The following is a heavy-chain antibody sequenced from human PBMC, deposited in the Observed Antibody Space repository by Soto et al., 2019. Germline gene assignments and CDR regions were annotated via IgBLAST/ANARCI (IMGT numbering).Heavy chain of an antibody. CDR1: GGSFSGYY. CDR2: INHSGST. D-gene: IGHD4-17*01. V-gene: IGHV4-34*01. Sequence: QVQLQQWGAGLLKPSETLSLTCAVYGGSFSGYYWSWIRQPPGKGLEWIGEINHSGSTNYNPSLNSRVTISVDTSKNQFSLKLSSVTAADTAVYYCARGSDYGDYQDYYGMDVWGQGTTVTVSS. CDR3: ARGSDYGDYQDYYGMDV. J-gene: IGHJ6*02.